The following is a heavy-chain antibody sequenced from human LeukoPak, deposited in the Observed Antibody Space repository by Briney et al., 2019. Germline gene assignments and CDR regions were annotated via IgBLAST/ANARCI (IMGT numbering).Heavy chain of an antibody. CDR3: ARNGGHNQEH. J-gene: IGHJ4*02. Sequence: SRTLSLTCDVSGASISRGSWWSWVRQPPGKGLEWIGEFFHSGITNFNPSLKSRVTISVDKSRNQFSLNLISVTAADTAVYFCARNGGHNQEHWGQGTLVTVSS. CDR1: GASISRGSW. D-gene: IGHD1-1*01. CDR2: FFHSGIT. V-gene: IGHV4-4*02.